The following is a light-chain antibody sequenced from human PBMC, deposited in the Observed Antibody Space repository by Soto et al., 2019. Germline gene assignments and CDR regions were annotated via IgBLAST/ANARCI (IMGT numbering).Light chain of an antibody. J-gene: IGKJ2*01. CDR1: QSVSSK. V-gene: IGKV3-15*01. Sequence: EIVLTQSPATLSVSPGERATLSCWASQSVSSKLAWYQQKPGQAPRLLIYDASIRATGIPARFGGSGSGTEFTLTISSLQSEDFAVYYCQQYTNWYTFGQGTKLEIK. CDR3: QQYTNWYT. CDR2: DAS.